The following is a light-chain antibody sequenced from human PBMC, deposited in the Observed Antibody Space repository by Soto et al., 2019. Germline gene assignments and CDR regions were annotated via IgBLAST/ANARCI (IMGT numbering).Light chain of an antibody. V-gene: IGKV1-39*01. CDR2: AAS. Sequence: DIQMTQSPSSLSASVGDRVTITCRASQSISTYLNWYQQKPGKAPKLLIYAASSLQSGVPSRFCGSKSGTDFTLTKSSLLPEDSATYNCQQTYSPPYCFGQGIILEI. CDR3: QQTYSPPYC. CDR1: QSISTY. J-gene: IGKJ2*03.